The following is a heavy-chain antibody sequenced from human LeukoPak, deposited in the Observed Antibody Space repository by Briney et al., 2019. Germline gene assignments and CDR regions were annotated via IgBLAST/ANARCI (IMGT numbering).Heavy chain of an antibody. J-gene: IGHJ5*02. Sequence: SETLSLTCTVSGGSVSGYYWTGVRQPPGKGLEWIGYIYYSETNYNPSLKSRVNISLDPSKNQLSLKLTSVTAADTAVYYCARRRNWLDPWGQGTLVTVSS. CDR2: IYYSET. CDR1: GGSVSGYY. CDR3: ARRRNWLDP. V-gene: IGHV4-59*08.